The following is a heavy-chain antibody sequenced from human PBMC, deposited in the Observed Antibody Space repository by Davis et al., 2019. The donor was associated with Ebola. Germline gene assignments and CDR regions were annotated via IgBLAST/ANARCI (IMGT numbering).Heavy chain of an antibody. D-gene: IGHD6-13*01. V-gene: IGHV3-23*01. J-gene: IGHJ4*02. Sequence: PGGSLRLSCAAYGFTFNTYAMTWVRQAPGKGLEWVSTITGSGGSVYYADSVKGRFTISRDNSKNTLFLQMNSLRGEDTAVYYCAGGSSSSWSLYGYWGQGTLVTVSS. CDR2: ITGSGGSV. CDR3: AGGSSSSWSLYGY. CDR1: GFTFNTYA.